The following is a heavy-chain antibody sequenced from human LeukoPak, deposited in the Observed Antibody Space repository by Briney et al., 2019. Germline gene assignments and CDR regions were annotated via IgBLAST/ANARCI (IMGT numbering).Heavy chain of an antibody. J-gene: IGHJ4*02. D-gene: IGHD3-10*01. Sequence: GESLRISCKAYEYSFYANWIGWVRQMPGKGLEWMGLIYPGDSQSKYSPSFQGHVTFSADTSRNTAYLQWNSLKASDTAMYYCARYNAGSLDFWGQGTMIYVSS. CDR1: EYSFYANW. CDR2: IYPGDSQS. V-gene: IGHV5-51*01. CDR3: ARYNAGSLDF.